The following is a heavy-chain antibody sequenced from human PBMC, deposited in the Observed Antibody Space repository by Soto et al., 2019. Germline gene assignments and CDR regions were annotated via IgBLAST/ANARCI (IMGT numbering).Heavy chain of an antibody. D-gene: IGHD2-21*01. V-gene: IGHV3-21*01. CDR3: ARNSRGTAISDY. CDR2: ISSSSSYI. J-gene: IGHJ4*02. CDR1: GFTFSSYS. Sequence: GGSLRLSCAASGFTFSSYSMNWVRQAPGKGLEWVSSISSSSSYIYYADSVKGRFTISRDNAKNSLYLQMNSLRAEDTAVYYWARNSRGTAISDYWGQGTLVTVSS.